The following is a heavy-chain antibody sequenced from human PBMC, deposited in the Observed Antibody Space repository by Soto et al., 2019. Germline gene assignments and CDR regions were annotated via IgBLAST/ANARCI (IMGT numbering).Heavy chain of an antibody. J-gene: IGHJ3*01. Sequence: QVQLVQSGPEVKTPGSSVRVSCKASGGTFSSHVVSWVRQAPGQGLEWMGGIIPIFETSNYAQKFQGRVSITADESTNTAYMDLRSLTSEDTAIYYCARPLSYDSADCNSANDAFNVWGQGTMVIVSS. CDR3: ARPLSYDSADCNSANDAFNV. V-gene: IGHV1-69*01. CDR2: IIPIFETS. D-gene: IGHD3-22*01. CDR1: GGTFSSHV.